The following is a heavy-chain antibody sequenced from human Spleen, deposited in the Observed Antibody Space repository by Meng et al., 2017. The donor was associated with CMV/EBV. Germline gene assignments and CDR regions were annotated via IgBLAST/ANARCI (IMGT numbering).Heavy chain of an antibody. J-gene: IGHJ4*02. D-gene: IGHD3-3*01. CDR2: IWFDGTKK. Sequence: FTFSYYGMHWVRQAPGKGLEWVARIWFDGTKKYYGDSVKGRFTISRDNSKNTLYLQMDSLRAEDTAMYYCAKDRASYDFWSGMVDWWGQGILVTVSS. V-gene: IGHV3-33*06. CDR1: FTFSYYG. CDR3: AKDRASYDFWSGMVDW.